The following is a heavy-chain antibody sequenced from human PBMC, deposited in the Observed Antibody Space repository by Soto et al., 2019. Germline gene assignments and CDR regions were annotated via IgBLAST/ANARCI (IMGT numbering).Heavy chain of an antibody. CDR2: ISGSGGST. CDR1: GFTFSSYA. J-gene: IGHJ4*02. D-gene: IGHD3-3*01. CDR3: APRVDFWSGPRGTDYFGY. V-gene: IGHV3-23*01. Sequence: EVQLLESGGGLVQPGGSLRLSCAASGFTFSSYAMSWVRQAPGKGLEWVSAISGSGGSTYYADSVKGRFTISRDNSKNTLYLQINSLRAEDRAVYYCAPRVDFWSGPRGTDYFGYWGQGTLVTVSS.